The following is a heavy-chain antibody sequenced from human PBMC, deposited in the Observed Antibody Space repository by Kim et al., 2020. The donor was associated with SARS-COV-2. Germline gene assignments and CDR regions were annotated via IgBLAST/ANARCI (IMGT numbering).Heavy chain of an antibody. CDR2: ISSDGTIQ. J-gene: IGHJ4*02. CDR1: GFTFSRYG. D-gene: IGHD3-10*01. Sequence: GGSLRLSCAASGFTFSRYGMHWVRQTPGRGLEWVAVISSDGTIQSHADSVKGRFTMSRDNSKNTLYLQMNSLREEDTAVYYCAKVPAYGSGNFPFDYWGQGTLVTVSS. CDR3: AKVPAYGSGNFPFDY. V-gene: IGHV3-30*18.